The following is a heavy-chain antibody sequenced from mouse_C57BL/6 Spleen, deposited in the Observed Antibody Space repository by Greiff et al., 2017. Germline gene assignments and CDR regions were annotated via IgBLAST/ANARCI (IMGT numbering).Heavy chain of an antibody. CDR2: IYPGSGNT. CDR1: GYTFTDYY. V-gene: IGHV1-76*01. CDR3: ARLGGNYDAMDY. D-gene: IGHD2-1*01. Sequence: VQLQQSGAELVRPGASVKLSCKASGYTFTDYYINWVKQRPGQGLEWIARIYPGSGNTYYNEKFKGKATLTAEKSSSTAYMQLSSLTSEDSAVYFCARLGGNYDAMDYWGQGTSVTVSS. J-gene: IGHJ4*01.